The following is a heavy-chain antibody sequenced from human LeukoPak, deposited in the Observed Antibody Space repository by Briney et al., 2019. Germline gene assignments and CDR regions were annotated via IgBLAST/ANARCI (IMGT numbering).Heavy chain of an antibody. D-gene: IGHD2-2*02. CDR1: GGSISSYY. Sequence: SETLSLTCTVSGGSISSYYWSWIRQPPGKGLEWIGYIYYSGSTNYNPSLKSRVTISVDTSKNQFSLKLSSVTAADTAVYYCARLLRPAAIPYYYYYYMDVWGKGTTVTVSS. J-gene: IGHJ6*03. V-gene: IGHV4-59*12. CDR3: ARLLRPAAIPYYYYYYMDV. CDR2: IYYSGST.